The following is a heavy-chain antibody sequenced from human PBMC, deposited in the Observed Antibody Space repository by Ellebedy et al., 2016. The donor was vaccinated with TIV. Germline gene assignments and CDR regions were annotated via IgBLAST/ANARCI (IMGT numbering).Heavy chain of an antibody. CDR2: IYYSGST. CDR3: ARDPVDTAMKDY. V-gene: IGHV4-38-2*02. Sequence: MPSETLSLTCSVSDYSITSGYYWGWIRQPPGKGLEWIGSIYYSGSTYYNPSLKSRVTISVDTSKNQFSLKLSSVTAADTAVYYCARDPVDTAMKDYWGQGTLVTVSS. D-gene: IGHD5-18*01. J-gene: IGHJ4*02. CDR1: DYSITSGYY.